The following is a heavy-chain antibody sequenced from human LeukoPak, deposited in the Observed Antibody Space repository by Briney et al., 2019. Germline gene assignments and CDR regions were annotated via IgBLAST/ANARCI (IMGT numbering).Heavy chain of an antibody. CDR1: GVSITSNY. CDR2: THHSGST. V-gene: IGHV4-59*01. D-gene: IGHD5-18*01. J-gene: IGHJ4*02. Sequence: SETMSLASSVSGVSITSNYWSWIRQPPGKGLEWIGYTHHSGSTSYNPSLKSRITISLDTSNHQFSLKLSSVTAADTAVYYCARSSGHSYGDFDYWGQGTLVTVSS. CDR3: ARSSGHSYGDFDY.